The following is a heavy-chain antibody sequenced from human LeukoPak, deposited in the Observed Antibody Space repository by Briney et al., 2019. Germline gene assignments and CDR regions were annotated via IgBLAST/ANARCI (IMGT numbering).Heavy chain of an antibody. CDR2: INPSGGST. V-gene: IGHV1-46*01. D-gene: IGHD5-24*01. CDR1: GYTFTSYY. Sequence: ASVKVSCKASGYTFTSYYMHWVRQAPGQGLEWMGIINPSGGSTSYAQKFQGRVTMTRDMSTSTVYMELSSLRSEDTAVYYCARVSPAAKRWLQHNRYYYCMDVWGKGTTVTVSS. J-gene: IGHJ6*03. CDR3: ARVSPAAKRWLQHNRYYYCMDV.